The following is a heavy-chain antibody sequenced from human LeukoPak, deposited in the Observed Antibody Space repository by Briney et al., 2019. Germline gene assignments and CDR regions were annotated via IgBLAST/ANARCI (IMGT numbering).Heavy chain of an antibody. CDR2: IHHSGRS. J-gene: IGHJ4*02. V-gene: IGHV4-31*03. CDR3: ARGGNRFGGFYPDY. D-gene: IGHD2/OR15-2a*01. CDR1: ADSLSSGGHY. Sequence: SETLSLTCTVSADSLSSGGHYWAWIRQFPGKGLESIGFIHHSGRSRHNPSLKDRVAISVDTSRKQFALKLSSVTAADTAMYYCARGGNRFGGFYPDYWGQGIQVIVSS.